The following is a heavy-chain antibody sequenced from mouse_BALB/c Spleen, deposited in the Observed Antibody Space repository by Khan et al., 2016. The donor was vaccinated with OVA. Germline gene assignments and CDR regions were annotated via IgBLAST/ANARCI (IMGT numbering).Heavy chain of an antibody. V-gene: IGHV5-17*02. CDR3: ARRRIFDGYYGGAMDY. D-gene: IGHD2-3*01. CDR2: MSSGSSTI. Sequence: EVELVESGGGLVQPGGSRKLSCAASGFTFSGFGMHWVRQTPEKGLEWVAYMSSGSSTIYYADTVKGRFTISRDNSKNTLFLQMTSRRSEDTAMYYCARRRIFDGYYGGAMDYWGQGTSVTVSS. CDR1: GFTFSGFG. J-gene: IGHJ4*01.